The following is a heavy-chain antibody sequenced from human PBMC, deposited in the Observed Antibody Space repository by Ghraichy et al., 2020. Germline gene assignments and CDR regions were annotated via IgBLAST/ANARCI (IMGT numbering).Heavy chain of an antibody. Sequence: GGSLRLSCATSGFTFSNYWMGWVRQAPGKGLEWVANIKQDGSEKYYVDSVKGRFTISRDNAKDSLYLQMNSLRAEDTALYYCVRGHLKFDPWGQGTLVTVSS. CDR3: VRGHLKFDP. CDR2: IKQDGSEK. V-gene: IGHV3-7*03. CDR1: GFTFSNYW. J-gene: IGHJ5*02.